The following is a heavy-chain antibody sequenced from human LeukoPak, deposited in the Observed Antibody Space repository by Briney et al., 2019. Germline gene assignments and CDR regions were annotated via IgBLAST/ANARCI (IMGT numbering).Heavy chain of an antibody. J-gene: IGHJ4*02. V-gene: IGHV3-23*01. Sequence: GGSLRLSCAASGFTFSNAWMSWVRQAPGKGLEWVSAISGSGGRTYYADSVKGQFTISRDNSKNTLYLQMNSLRAEDTAIYYCAKESGGYYDSSGYSFDYWGQGTLVTVSS. D-gene: IGHD3-22*01. CDR2: ISGSGGRT. CDR3: AKESGGYYDSSGYSFDY. CDR1: GFTFSNAW.